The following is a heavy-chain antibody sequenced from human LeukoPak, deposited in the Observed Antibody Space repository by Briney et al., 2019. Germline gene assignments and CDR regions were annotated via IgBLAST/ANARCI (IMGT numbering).Heavy chain of an antibody. J-gene: IGHJ4*02. Sequence: PSETLPLTCAVYGGSFSGYYWSWIRQPPGKGLEGIVEIKHSGSTNYNPSLKSRVTISVDTSKNQFSLKLSSVTAADTAVYYCARGRPINYYYDSSGYADYFDYWGRGTLVTVSS. CDR1: GGSFSGYY. CDR2: IKHSGST. CDR3: ARGRPINYYYDSSGYADYFDY. V-gene: IGHV4-34*01. D-gene: IGHD3-22*01.